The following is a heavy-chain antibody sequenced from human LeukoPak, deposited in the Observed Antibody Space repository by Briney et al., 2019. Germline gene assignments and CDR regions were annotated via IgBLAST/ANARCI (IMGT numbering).Heavy chain of an antibody. J-gene: IGHJ4*02. CDR2: IKQDGSEK. V-gene: IGHV3-7*03. Sequence: GSLRLSSVASGFSFNNFRMTWVRQAPGKGLEWVANIKQDGSEKQYVDSVKGRFAISRDNAKKSLYLQINTLRAEDTAVYYCVRGPHIAATSYWGQGTLVTVSS. CDR1: GFSFNNFR. CDR3: VRGPHIAATSY. D-gene: IGHD6-25*01.